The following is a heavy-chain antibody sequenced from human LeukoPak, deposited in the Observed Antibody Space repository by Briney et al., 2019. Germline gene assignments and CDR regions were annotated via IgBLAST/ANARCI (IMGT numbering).Heavy chain of an antibody. Sequence: SETLSLTCTVSSGSISNYYWSWIRQPAGKGLEWIGRIYSSGSTNYNPSLKSRVTISVDTSKNQFSLKLTSVTAADTAMYYCARSVGRPGCYFMDVWGKGTTVTISS. V-gene: IGHV4-4*07. CDR2: IYSSGST. CDR3: ARSVGRPGCYFMDV. CDR1: SGSISNYY. J-gene: IGHJ6*03. D-gene: IGHD4-23*01.